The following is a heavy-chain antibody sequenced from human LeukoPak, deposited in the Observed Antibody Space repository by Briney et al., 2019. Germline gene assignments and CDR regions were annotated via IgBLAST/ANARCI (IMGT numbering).Heavy chain of an antibody. V-gene: IGHV3-48*03. CDR3: ARDNLSDSGDLDY. CDR2: ISSSGSTI. D-gene: IGHD3-22*01. CDR1: GFTFSSYE. J-gene: IGHJ4*01. Sequence: GGSLRLSCAASGFTFSSYEMNWVRQAPGKGLEWVSYISSSGSTIYYADSVKGRFTISRDNAKNSLYLQMNSLRAEDTAVYYCARDNLSDSGDLDYWGQEPWSPSPQ.